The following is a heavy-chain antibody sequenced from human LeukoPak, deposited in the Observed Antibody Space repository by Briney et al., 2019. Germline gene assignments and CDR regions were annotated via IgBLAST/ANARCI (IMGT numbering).Heavy chain of an antibody. V-gene: IGHV1-46*01. CDR2: INPSGGST. CDR1: GYTFTSYY. D-gene: IGHD5-18*01. Sequence: ASVKVSCKASGYTFTSYYMHWVRQAPGQGLEWMGIINPSGGSTSYAQKFQGRVIMTRDTSTSTVYMGLSSLRSEDTAVYYCAVGKYIQLWSSAGMDVWGQGTTVTVSS. CDR3: AVGKYIQLWSSAGMDV. J-gene: IGHJ6*02.